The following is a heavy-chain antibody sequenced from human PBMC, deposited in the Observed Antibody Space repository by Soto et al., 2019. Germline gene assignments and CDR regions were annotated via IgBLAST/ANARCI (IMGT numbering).Heavy chain of an antibody. CDR3: ARIGAGIGSYNCYSGMDV. J-gene: IGHJ6*02. CDR1: VGSISGSSYS. Sequence: SETRSLTVTFSVGSISGSSYSGGWIRQPPGKGREGIGSIYYSGSTYYNPSLKSRVTISVDTSKNQFSLKRSSVTPADTAVYYCARIGAGIGSYNCYSGMDVWGQGTTVTVSS. D-gene: IGHD6-13*01. V-gene: IGHV4-39*01. CDR2: IYYSGST.